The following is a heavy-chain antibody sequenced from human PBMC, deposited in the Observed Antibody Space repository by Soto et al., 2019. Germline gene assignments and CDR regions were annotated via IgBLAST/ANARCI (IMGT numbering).Heavy chain of an antibody. D-gene: IGHD1-26*01. V-gene: IGHV3-23*01. J-gene: IGHJ4*02. Sequence: GGSLRLSCVASGSPFSAYAMNWVRQTPGKGLEWVCGIGGSGTTIYCADSVKGRFTISRDNAKNSLYLQMNSLRAEDTAVYYCARGGSYRPFDYWGQGTLVTVSS. CDR2: IGGSGTTI. CDR3: ARGGSYRPFDY. CDR1: GSPFSAYA.